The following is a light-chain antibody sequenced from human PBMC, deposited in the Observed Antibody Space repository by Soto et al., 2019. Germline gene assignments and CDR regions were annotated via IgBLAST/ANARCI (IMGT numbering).Light chain of an antibody. Sequence: QSVLTQPASVSGSPGQSITISCTGNSSDVGGYNYVSWYQQHPGKAPKLMIYEVSNRPSGVSNRFSGSKSGNTASLTISGLQAEDEADYYCSSYTGSSTVVFGGGTKLTVL. CDR1: SSDVGGYNY. J-gene: IGLJ2*01. CDR2: EVS. CDR3: SSYTGSSTVV. V-gene: IGLV2-14*01.